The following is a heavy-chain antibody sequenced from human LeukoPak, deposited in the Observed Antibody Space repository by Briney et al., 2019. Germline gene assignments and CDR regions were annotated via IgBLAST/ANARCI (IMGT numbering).Heavy chain of an antibody. D-gene: IGHD4-23*01. J-gene: IGHJ5*02. Sequence: SETLSLTCTVSGGSISSNIYYWGWIRQPPGKGLEWIGSSYYSGSTYYNPSLKSQVTLSVDTFKNPFSLKLSSVTAANTGVYYCARFRHAGNPNKLWFDPWGQGTLVTVSS. CDR3: ARFRHAGNPNKLWFDP. V-gene: IGHV4-39*01. CDR1: GGSISSNIYY. CDR2: SYYSGST.